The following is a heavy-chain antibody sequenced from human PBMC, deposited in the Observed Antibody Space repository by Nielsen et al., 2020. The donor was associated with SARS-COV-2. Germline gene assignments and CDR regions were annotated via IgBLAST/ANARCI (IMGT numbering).Heavy chain of an antibody. CDR2: ISWNSGSI. CDR1: GFTFDDYA. CDR3: AKVSAAAEDAFDI. V-gene: IGHV3-9*01. D-gene: IGHD6-13*01. J-gene: IGHJ3*02. Sequence: GGSLRPSCAASGFTFDDYAMHWVRQAPGKGLEWVSGISWNSGSIGYANSVKGRFTISRDNAKNSLYLQMNSLRAEDTALYYCAKVSAAAEDAFDIWGQGTMVTVSS.